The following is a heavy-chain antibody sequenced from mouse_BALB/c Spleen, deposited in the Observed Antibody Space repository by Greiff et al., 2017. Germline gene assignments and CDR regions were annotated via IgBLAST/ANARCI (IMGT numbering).Heavy chain of an antibody. V-gene: IGHV3-6*02. CDR3: ARADYGSRAFAY. D-gene: IGHD3-1*01. Sequence: EVKLMESGPGLVKPSQSLSLTCSVTGYSITSGYYWNWIRQFPGNKLEWMGYISYDGSNNYNPSLKNRISITRDTSKNQFFLKLNSVTTEDTATYYCARADYGSRAFAYWGQGTLVTVSA. CDR1: GYSITSGYY. J-gene: IGHJ3*01. CDR2: ISYDGSN.